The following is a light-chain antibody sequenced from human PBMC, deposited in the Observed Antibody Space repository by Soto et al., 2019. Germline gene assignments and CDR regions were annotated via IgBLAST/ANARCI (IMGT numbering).Light chain of an antibody. CDR1: QSISTW. Sequence: DIQMTHSPSTLSASVGDRVSTTCRASQSISTWLAWYQQKPGKAAKLLISDASSCESGVPARFSGSGSGTEFTLTISTLQPDDFATYYCQQYKSYSRTFGQGTKVDIK. J-gene: IGKJ1*01. V-gene: IGKV1-5*01. CDR2: DAS. CDR3: QQYKSYSRT.